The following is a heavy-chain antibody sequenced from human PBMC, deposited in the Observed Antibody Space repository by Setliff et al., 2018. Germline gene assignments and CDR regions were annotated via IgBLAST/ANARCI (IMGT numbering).Heavy chain of an antibody. CDR1: GFMFGSYA. Sequence: GGSLRLSCAASGFMFGSYAMHWVRQSPGKGLEWVAVISYDGSHQYYADSVRGRFTISRDNSKNTLLLQMNSLRSEDTAIYSCARDGKQFYYDSTGYYRNWFDPWGQGTLVTVSS. CDR2: ISYDGSHQ. D-gene: IGHD3-22*01. V-gene: IGHV3-30*04. J-gene: IGHJ5*02. CDR3: ARDGKQFYYDSTGYYRNWFDP.